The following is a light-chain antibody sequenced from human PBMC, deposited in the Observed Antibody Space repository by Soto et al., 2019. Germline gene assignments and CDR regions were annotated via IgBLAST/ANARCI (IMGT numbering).Light chain of an antibody. CDR3: NSYTSNNTVV. V-gene: IGLV2-14*01. J-gene: IGLJ2*01. CDR1: SSDIGTYNY. Sequence: QSALTQPASMSGSPGQSIIISCAGTSSDIGTYNYVSWYQQHPGKAPKLVISEVSNRPSGVSHRFSGSKSGTTASLTISWVQGEDEADYYCNSYTSNNTVVFGGGTKLTVL. CDR2: EVS.